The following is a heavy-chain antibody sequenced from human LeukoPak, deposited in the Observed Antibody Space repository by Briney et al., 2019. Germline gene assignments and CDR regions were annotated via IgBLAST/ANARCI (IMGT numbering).Heavy chain of an antibody. V-gene: IGHV1-2*02. CDR3: ARFDYDSSGYYVY. CDR1: GYTFTGYY. J-gene: IGHJ4*02. CDR2: INPNSGGT. Sequence: ASVKVSCKASGYTFTGYYVHWVRQAPGQGLEWMGWINPNSGGTNYAQKFQGRVTMTRDTSISTAYMELSRLRSDDTAVYYCARFDYDSSGYYVYWGQGTLVTVSS. D-gene: IGHD3-22*01.